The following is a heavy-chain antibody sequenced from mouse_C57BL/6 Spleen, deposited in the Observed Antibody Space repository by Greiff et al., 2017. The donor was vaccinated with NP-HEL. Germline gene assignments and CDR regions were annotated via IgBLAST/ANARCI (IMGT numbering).Heavy chain of an antibody. CDR1: GYAFSSSW. V-gene: IGHV1-82*01. Sequence: VQLQQSGPELVKPGASVKISCKASGYAFSSSWMNWVKQRPGQGLEWIGRIYPGDGDTNYNGKFKGKATLTADKSSSTAYMQLSSQTSEDSAVYFCARDTTVVAPHLDYWGQGTTLTVSS. CDR2: IYPGDGDT. J-gene: IGHJ2*01. D-gene: IGHD1-1*01. CDR3: ARDTTVVAPHLDY.